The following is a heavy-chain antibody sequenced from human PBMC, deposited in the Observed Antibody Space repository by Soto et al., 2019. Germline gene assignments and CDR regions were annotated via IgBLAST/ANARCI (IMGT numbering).Heavy chain of an antibody. D-gene: IGHD1-26*01. CDR3: AKGSGFPQEEFDY. J-gene: IGHJ4*02. Sequence: EVQLLESGGGLVQPGGSLRLSCAASGFTFSSYALSWVRQAPGKGLEWVSAISGSGGSTYYADSVKGRFTISRDNSKNTLYLQMNSLRAEDTAVYYCAKGSGFPQEEFDYWGQGTLVTVSS. V-gene: IGHV3-23*01. CDR2: ISGSGGST. CDR1: GFTFSSYA.